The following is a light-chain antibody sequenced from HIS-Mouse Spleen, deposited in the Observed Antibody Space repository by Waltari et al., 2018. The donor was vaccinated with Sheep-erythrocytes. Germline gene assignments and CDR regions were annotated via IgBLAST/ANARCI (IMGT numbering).Light chain of an antibody. CDR3: CSYAGSSTPWV. Sequence: QSALTPPRPVSGSPGQSVTISCTGTSSDVGGYNYVSWYQQHPGKAPKLMIYDVSKRPSGVPDRFSGSKSGNTASLTISGLQAEDEADYYCCSYAGSSTPWVFGGGTKLTVL. J-gene: IGLJ3*02. CDR1: SSDVGGYNY. V-gene: IGLV2-11*01. CDR2: DVS.